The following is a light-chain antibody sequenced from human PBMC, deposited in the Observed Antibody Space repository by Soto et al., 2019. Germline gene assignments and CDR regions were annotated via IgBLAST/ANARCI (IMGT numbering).Light chain of an antibody. Sequence: DIQMTQSPSTLSASVGDRVIITCRTSQSVNDWLAWYQQKPGKVPKLLIYKASILESGVPSRFSGSGSGTEFTLTISSRQPDDFATYYCKQYDTYRIFTFGPGTTVDIK. V-gene: IGKV1-5*03. J-gene: IGKJ3*01. CDR3: KQYDTYRIFT. CDR2: KAS. CDR1: QSVNDW.